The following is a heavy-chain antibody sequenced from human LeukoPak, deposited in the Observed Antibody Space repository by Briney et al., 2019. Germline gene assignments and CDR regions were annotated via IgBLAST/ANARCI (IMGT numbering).Heavy chain of an antibody. CDR2: ISYDGSNK. V-gene: IGHV3-30-3*01. J-gene: IGHJ4*02. CDR1: GFTFNNYA. CDR3: ARDYYGSGHFDN. Sequence: PGRSLRLSCAASGFTFNNYAIHWVRQAPGKGLEWVAVISYDGSNKYYADSVKGRFTISRDNSKNTLYLQMNSLRAEDTAVYYCARDYYGSGHFDNWGQGTLVTVSS. D-gene: IGHD3-10*01.